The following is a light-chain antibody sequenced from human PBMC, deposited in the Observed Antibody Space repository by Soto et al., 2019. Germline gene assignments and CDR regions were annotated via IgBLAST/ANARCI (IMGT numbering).Light chain of an antibody. Sequence: DIPMTQSPSSLSASVGDRVTITCQASQDISNHLNWYQQKPGEAPKLLIYDASNLETGVPSRVSGSGSGTDFTFTISSLQPEDIATFYCQQYGDLPTFGQGTKVEIK. CDR2: DAS. V-gene: IGKV1-33*01. J-gene: IGKJ1*01. CDR1: QDISNH. CDR3: QQYGDLPT.